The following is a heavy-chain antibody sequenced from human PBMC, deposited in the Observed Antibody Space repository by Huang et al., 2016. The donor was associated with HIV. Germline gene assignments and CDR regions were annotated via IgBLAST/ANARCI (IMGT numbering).Heavy chain of an antibody. CDR1: GFTFSSYW. V-gene: IGHV3-7*01. CDR3: ARAADSSGYDVYYFDD. Sequence: EVQLVESGGGLVQPGGSLRLSCAASGFTFSSYWMSWVRQAPGKGLEWVANIKQDGSEKYYVDSVKCRFTISRDNAKNSLYLQMNSLRAEDTAVYYCARAADSSGYDVYYFDDWGQGTLVTVSS. CDR2: IKQDGSEK. D-gene: IGHD3-22*01. J-gene: IGHJ4*02.